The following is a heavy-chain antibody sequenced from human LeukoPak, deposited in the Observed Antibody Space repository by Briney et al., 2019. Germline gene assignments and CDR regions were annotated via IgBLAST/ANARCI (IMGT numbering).Heavy chain of an antibody. J-gene: IGHJ4*02. V-gene: IGHV3-21*01. CDR2: ISSTSSYI. CDR1: GFTFSSYS. Sequence: PGGSLRLSCAASGFTFSSYSMNWVRQAPGKGLEWVSSISSTSSYIYYADSVKGRFTISRDNTKNSLFLQMNSLRAEDTAVYYCARDLRDGYNWDYWGQGTPVTVSS. CDR3: ARDLRDGYNWDY. D-gene: IGHD5-24*01.